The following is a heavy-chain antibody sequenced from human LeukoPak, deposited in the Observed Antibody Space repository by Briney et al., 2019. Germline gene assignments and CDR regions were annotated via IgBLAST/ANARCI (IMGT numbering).Heavy chain of an antibody. CDR1: GGTFSSYA. D-gene: IGHD6-13*01. V-gene: IGHV1-69*05. CDR3: ARKGIAGKGAFDI. Sequence: SVKVSCKATGGTFSSYAISWVRQAPGQGLEWMGGIIPIFGTANYAQKFQGRVTITTDESTSTAYMELSSLRSEDTDVYYCARKGIAGKGAFDIWGQGTMVTVSS. J-gene: IGHJ3*02. CDR2: IIPIFGTA.